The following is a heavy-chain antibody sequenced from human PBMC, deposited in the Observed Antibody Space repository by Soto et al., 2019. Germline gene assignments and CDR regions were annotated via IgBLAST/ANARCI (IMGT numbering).Heavy chain of an antibody. CDR1: AYTFTSYY. J-gene: IGHJ6*02. D-gene: IGHD1-1*01. V-gene: IGHV1-46*01. CDR2: INPSGGST. CDR3: ARDRGNWNRDV. Sequence: AAVKVSCKASAYTFTSYYMNWVRQAPGQGLEWMGIINPSGGSTSYAQKFQGRVTMTRDTSTSTVYMELSSLRSEDTAVYYCARDRGNWNRDVGGQGTTVTVSS.